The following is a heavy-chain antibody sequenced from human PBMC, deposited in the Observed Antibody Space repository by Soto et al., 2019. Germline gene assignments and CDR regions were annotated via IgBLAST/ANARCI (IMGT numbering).Heavy chain of an antibody. Sequence: GGSLRLSCAASGFTFSSYGMHWVRQAPGKGLEWVAVIWYDGSNKYYADSVKGRFTISRDNSKNTLYLQMNSLRAEDTAVYYCARDETAMVTSSADNWFDPWGQGTLVTVSS. D-gene: IGHD5-18*01. CDR1: GFTFSSYG. CDR3: ARDETAMVTSSADNWFDP. J-gene: IGHJ5*02. V-gene: IGHV3-33*01. CDR2: IWYDGSNK.